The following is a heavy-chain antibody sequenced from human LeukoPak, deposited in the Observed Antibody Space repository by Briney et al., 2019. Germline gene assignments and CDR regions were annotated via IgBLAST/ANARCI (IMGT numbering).Heavy chain of an antibody. J-gene: IGHJ6*03. D-gene: IGHD3-10*01. Sequence: GSSLRLSCAASGFTFSRNVMHWVRQAPGKGLEWVALKSYDGNNKFYADSVKGRFTISRDNSRNTLYLQMNSLRGEDAAVYSCARGGIPTGPYYYFYYMDVWGKGTAVTVSS. V-gene: IGHV3-30*01. CDR1: GFTFSRNV. CDR3: ARGGIPTGPYYYFYYMDV. CDR2: KSYDGNNK.